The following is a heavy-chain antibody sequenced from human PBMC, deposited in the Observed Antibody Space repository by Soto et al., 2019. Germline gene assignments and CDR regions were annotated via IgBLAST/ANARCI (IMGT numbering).Heavy chain of an antibody. D-gene: IGHD6-19*01. CDR3: AKGGRQWLVTTDFNY. V-gene: IGHV3-30*18. Sequence: VQLVESGGGVVQPGRSLRLSCAASGFTFSDYAMHWVRQAPGKGLEWVAVVSHDGRNTHYADSVKGRFTISRASSKNTVSLAMPSPRAEHTAVYYCAKGGRQWLVTTDFNYWGQGALVTVSS. J-gene: IGHJ4*02. CDR1: GFTFSDYA. CDR2: VSHDGRNT.